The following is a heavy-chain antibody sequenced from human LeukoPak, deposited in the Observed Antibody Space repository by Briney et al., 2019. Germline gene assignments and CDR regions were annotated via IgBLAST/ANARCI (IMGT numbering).Heavy chain of an antibody. D-gene: IGHD3-10*02. CDR3: AWSGGNFDY. J-gene: IGHJ4*02. V-gene: IGHV3-21*01. CDR1: GFTFSSNA. Sequence: GGSLRLSCAASGFTFSSNAMNWVRQAPGKGLEWVSSISMSSTYIYYADSVKGRFTISRDNAKNSLYLQMNSLRAEDTAVYYCAWSGGNFDYWGQGTLVTVSS. CDR2: ISMSSTYI.